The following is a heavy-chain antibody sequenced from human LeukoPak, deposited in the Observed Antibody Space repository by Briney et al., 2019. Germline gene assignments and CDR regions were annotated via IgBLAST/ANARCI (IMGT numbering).Heavy chain of an antibody. CDR1: GGSIGSYY. J-gene: IGHJ3*02. V-gene: IGHV4-59*01. CDR3: ARDAGEYSSGWPDAFDI. Sequence: PSETLSLTCTVSGGSIGSYYWSWIRQPPGKGLEWIGYIYYSGSTNYNPSLKSRVTISVDTSKNQFSLKLSSVTAADTAVYYCARDAGEYSSGWPDAFDIWGQGTMVTVSS. D-gene: IGHD6-19*01. CDR2: IYYSGST.